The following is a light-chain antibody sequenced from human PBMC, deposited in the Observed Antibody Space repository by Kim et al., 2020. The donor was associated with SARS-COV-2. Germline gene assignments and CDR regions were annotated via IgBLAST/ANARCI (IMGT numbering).Light chain of an antibody. CDR1: QTINHN. CDR3: RQSNDWPPWT. V-gene: IGKV3-15*01. J-gene: IGKJ1*01. CDR2: DAT. Sequence: SPGARAPLSCRASQTINHNLFWYQQQPGHAPRLLLYDATTRATGVPARCIGSGSATDFTLPISSLQSEDFSVDYCRQSNDWPPWTFGQGTKVDIK.